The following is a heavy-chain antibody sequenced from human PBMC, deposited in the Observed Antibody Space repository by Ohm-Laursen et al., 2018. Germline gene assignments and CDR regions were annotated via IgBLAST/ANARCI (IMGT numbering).Heavy chain of an antibody. D-gene: IGHD2-2*01. CDR3: ARGPPANGYYQKGMDV. CDR1: GGPLSGRY. CDR2: INDSGVT. V-gene: IGHV4-34*01. J-gene: IGHJ6*02. Sequence: SETLSLTCAVYGGPLSGRYWSWIRQPPGKGLEWIGEINDSGVTNYNPLLKSRVTISADTSKNQFSLKVSSVTAADTAVYYCARGPPANGYYQKGMDVWGQGTTVTVSS.